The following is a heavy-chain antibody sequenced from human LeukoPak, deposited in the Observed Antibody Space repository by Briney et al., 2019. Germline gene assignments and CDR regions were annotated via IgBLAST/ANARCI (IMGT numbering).Heavy chain of an antibody. V-gene: IGHV3-30*03. CDR1: GFTFSSYG. D-gene: IGHD1-7*01. CDR2: ISYDGSNK. Sequence: GGSLRLSCAASGFTFSSYGMHWVRQAPGKGLEWVAVISYDGSNKYYADSVKGRFTISRDNSKNTLYLQMNSLRAEDTAVYYCSCRTGTGDYWGQGTLVTVSS. J-gene: IGHJ4*02. CDR3: SCRTGTGDY.